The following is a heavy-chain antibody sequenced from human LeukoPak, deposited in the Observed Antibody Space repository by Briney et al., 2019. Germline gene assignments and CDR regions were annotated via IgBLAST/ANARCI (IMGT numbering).Heavy chain of an antibody. D-gene: IGHD1-26*01. CDR3: AEAGIVGRTFRIDY. Sequence: GGSLRLSCGASRFTFRSYAMSWVRQAPGKGLEWVSSISDSGDDTYYADSVQGRFSISRDKVTNTLYLQMNSLRVEDTATYYCAEAGIVGRTFRIDYWGQGTLVTVSS. CDR2: ISDSGDDT. CDR1: RFTFRSYA. J-gene: IGHJ4*02. V-gene: IGHV3-23*01.